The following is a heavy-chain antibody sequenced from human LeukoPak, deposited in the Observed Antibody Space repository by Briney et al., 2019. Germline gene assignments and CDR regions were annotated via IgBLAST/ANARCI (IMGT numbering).Heavy chain of an antibody. CDR2: INWNGGST. J-gene: IGHJ4*02. V-gene: IGHV3-20*04. Sequence: GGSLRLSCAASGFTFDDYGMSWVRHAPGKGLEWVSGINWNGGSTGYADSVKGRFTISRDNAKNSLYLQMNSLRAEDTALYYCASCRDGYNLDYWGQGTLVTVSS. D-gene: IGHD5-24*01. CDR3: ASCRDGYNLDY. CDR1: GFTFDDYG.